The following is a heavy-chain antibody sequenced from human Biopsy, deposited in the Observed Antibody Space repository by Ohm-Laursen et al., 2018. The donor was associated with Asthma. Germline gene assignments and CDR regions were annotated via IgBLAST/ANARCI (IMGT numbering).Heavy chain of an antibody. CDR1: GFTFSNYG. Sequence: LSLSCAASGFTFSNYGMHWVRQAPGKGLDWVAVISFDGSNKNYTDSVKGRFTISRDNSRNTLHLQMNSLRAEDTAVYYCAKDVFPGWELRRGPDYWGQGTLVTVSS. CDR3: AKDVFPGWELRRGPDY. V-gene: IGHV3-30*18. J-gene: IGHJ4*02. CDR2: ISFDGSNK. D-gene: IGHD1-26*01.